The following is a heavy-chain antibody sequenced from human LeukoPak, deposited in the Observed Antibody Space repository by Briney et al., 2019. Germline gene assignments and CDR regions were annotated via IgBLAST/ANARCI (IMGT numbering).Heavy chain of an antibody. V-gene: IGHV3-21*01. CDR2: ISSSSSYI. J-gene: IGHJ3*02. CDR3: AREYYCSGGSCYPRAFDI. Sequence: GGSQRLSCAASGFTFSSYSMNWVRQAPGKGLEWVSSISSSSSYIYYADSVKGRFTISRDNAKNSLYLQMNSLRAEDTAVYYCAREYYCSGGSCYPRAFDIWGQGTMVTVSS. D-gene: IGHD2-15*01. CDR1: GFTFSSYS.